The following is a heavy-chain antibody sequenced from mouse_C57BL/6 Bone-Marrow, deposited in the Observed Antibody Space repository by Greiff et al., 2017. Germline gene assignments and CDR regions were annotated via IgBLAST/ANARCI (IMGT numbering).Heavy chain of an antibody. CDR2: FDPEDGDN. D-gene: IGHD1-1*01. J-gene: IGHJ4*01. CDR1: GFNIKDYY. V-gene: IGHV14-1*01. Sequence: EVQLQESGAELVRPGASVTLSCTASGFNIKDYYMHWVKQRPEQGLEWIGRFDPEDGDNEYAPKFQGKATMTADTSSNTAYLQLSSMTYEDTAVYYCTTGTVVPYYYAMDYWGQGTSVTVSS. CDR3: TTGTVVPYYYAMDY.